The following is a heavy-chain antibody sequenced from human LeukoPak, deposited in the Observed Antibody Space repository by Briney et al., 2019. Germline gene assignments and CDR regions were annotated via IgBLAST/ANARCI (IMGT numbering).Heavy chain of an antibody. J-gene: IGHJ3*02. Sequence: PGGSLRLSCAASGFTFSSYGMHWVRQAPGKGLEWVAFIRYDGSNKYYADSVKGRFTISRDNSKNTLYLQMNSLRAEDTAVYYCAREGYSYGFIAFDIWGQGTMVTVSS. CDR2: IRYDGSNK. CDR1: GFTFSSYG. D-gene: IGHD5-18*01. V-gene: IGHV3-30*02. CDR3: AREGYSYGFIAFDI.